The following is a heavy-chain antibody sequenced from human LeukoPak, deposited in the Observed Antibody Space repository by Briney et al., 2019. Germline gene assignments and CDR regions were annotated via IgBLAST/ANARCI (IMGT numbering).Heavy chain of an antibody. CDR2: INHSGST. CDR3: AREFYGDYFDY. CDR1: GGSFSGYY. Sequence: SETLSLTCAVYGGSFSGYYWSWIRQPPGKGLEWIGEINHSGSTNYNPSLKSRVTISVDTSKNQFSLKLSPVTAADTAVYYCAREFYGDYFDYWGQGTLVTVSS. D-gene: IGHD4-17*01. V-gene: IGHV4-34*01. J-gene: IGHJ4*02.